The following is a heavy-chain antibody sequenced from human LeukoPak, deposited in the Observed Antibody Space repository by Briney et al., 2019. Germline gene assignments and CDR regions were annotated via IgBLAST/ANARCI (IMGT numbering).Heavy chain of an antibody. CDR2: IIPIFGTA. CDR1: GYTFTSYG. D-gene: IGHD6-6*01. Sequence: GASVKVSCKASGYTFTSYGISWVRQAPGQGLEWMGGIIPIFGTANYAQKFQGRVTITADESTSTAYMELSSLRSEDTAVYYCARLSSSSGYYYYGMDVWGQGTTVTVSS. CDR3: ARLSSSSGYYYYGMDV. J-gene: IGHJ6*02. V-gene: IGHV1-69*13.